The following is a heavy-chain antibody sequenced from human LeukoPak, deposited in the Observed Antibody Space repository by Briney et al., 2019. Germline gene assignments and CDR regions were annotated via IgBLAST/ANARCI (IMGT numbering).Heavy chain of an antibody. V-gene: IGHV4-59*11. CDR1: GASTSGHY. Sequence: KPSETLSLTCTVSGASTSGHYLTWIRHAPGKGLEWIGYISYIGSTNYNPSLKSRVTISVDTSKNLFSLKLRSVTAADTAVYYCARDQISINALDMWGQGTMVTVSS. J-gene: IGHJ3*02. D-gene: IGHD1-14*01. CDR2: ISYIGST. CDR3: ARDQISINALDM.